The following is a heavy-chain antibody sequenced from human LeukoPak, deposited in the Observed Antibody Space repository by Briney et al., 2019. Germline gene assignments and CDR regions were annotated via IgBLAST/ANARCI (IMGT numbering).Heavy chain of an antibody. CDR2: IIPIFGTA. Sequence: SVKVSCKASGGTFSSYAISWVRQAPGQGLEWMGGIIPIFGTANYAQKFQGRVTITADESTSTAYMELSSLRSEDTAVYYCARVGVTGSSSRDWFDPWGQGTLVTVSS. CDR3: ARVGVTGSSSRDWFDP. CDR1: GGTFSSYA. V-gene: IGHV1-69*13. J-gene: IGHJ5*02. D-gene: IGHD6-6*01.